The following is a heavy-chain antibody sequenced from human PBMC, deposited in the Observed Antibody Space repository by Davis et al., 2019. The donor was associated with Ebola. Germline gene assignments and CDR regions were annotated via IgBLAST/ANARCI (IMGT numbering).Heavy chain of an antibody. V-gene: IGHV1-2*02. CDR3: ARDRDKDCSGGSCYSDWFDP. Sequence: ASVKVSCKASGYTFTGYYMHWVRQAPGQGLEWMGWLNPNSGGTNYAQKFQGRVTMTRDTSISTAYMELSRLRSDDTAVYYCARDRDKDCSGGSCYSDWFDPWGQGTLVTVSS. J-gene: IGHJ5*02. CDR2: LNPNSGGT. CDR1: GYTFTGYY. D-gene: IGHD2-15*01.